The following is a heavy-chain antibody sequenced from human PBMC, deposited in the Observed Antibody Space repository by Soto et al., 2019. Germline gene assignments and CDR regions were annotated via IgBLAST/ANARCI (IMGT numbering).Heavy chain of an antibody. D-gene: IGHD2-21*01. CDR2: IYYAGST. J-gene: IGHJ5*02. V-gene: IGHV4-59*08. Sequence: LVMMPLSNSVAEGKRIDFGGRWILQPPGRGLEWIGFIYYAGSTKYNPSLNSRVTISVDTSNSQFSLRLTSVTAADTAVYYCARLGAYYQSLDPWGPGTLVTVSS. CDR1: EGKRIDFG. CDR3: ARLGAYYQSLDP.